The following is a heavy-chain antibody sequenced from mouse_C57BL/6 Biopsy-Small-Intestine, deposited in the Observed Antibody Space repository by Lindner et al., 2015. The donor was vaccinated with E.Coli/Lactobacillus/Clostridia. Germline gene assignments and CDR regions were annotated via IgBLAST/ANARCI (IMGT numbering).Heavy chain of an antibody. V-gene: IGHV1-14*01. CDR3: AREAYGNSFAY. Sequence: VQLQESGPELVKPGASVKMSCKASGYTFSNYVIHWVKQKPGQGLEWIGYINPYNDGTKYNETFKGKATLTSDKSSTTAYMELSSLTSEDSAVYYCAREAYGNSFAYWGQGTLVTVSA. CDR1: GYTFSNYV. D-gene: IGHD2-1*01. CDR2: INPYNDGT. J-gene: IGHJ3*01.